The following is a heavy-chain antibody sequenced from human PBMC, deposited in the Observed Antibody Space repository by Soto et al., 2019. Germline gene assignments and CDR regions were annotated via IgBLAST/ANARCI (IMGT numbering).Heavy chain of an antibody. CDR1: GFTFSSFA. D-gene: IGHD3-10*01. J-gene: IGHJ6*02. CDR3: LRGHGMDV. V-gene: IGHV3-7*01. CDR2: IKQDGSEK. Sequence: PGGSLRLSCAASGFTFSSFAVHWVRQAPGKGLEWVANIKQDGSEKYYVDSVKGRFTISRDNAKNSLYLQMNSLRAEDTAVYYCLRGHGMDVWGQGTTVTVSS.